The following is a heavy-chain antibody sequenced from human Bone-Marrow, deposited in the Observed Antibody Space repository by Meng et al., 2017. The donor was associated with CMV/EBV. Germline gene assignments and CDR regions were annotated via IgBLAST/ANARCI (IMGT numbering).Heavy chain of an antibody. V-gene: IGHV1-2*02. CDR2: INPNSGGT. D-gene: IGHD3-22*01. J-gene: IGHJ4*02. CDR3: ARGAWYYDSSGYSAF. CDR1: GYTFTGYY. Sequence: GQPAAAGAEVKKPGASVQVSCKASGYTFTGYYMHWGRQAPGQGLEWMGWINPNSGGTNYAQKFQGRVTMTRDTSISTAYMELSRLRSDDTAVYYCARGAWYYDSSGYSAFWGQGTLVTVSS.